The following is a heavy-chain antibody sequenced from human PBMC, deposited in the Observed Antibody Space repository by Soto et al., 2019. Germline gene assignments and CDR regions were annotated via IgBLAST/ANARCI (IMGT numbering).Heavy chain of an antibody. Sequence: QVQLVQSGAEVKKPGASVKVSCKASGYTFTSYAMHWVRQAPGQSLEWMGWINTADGNTRYSEKFQGRVTVTRDTSGSTALMEVSSLRSEDTAVYSCARDESDWGQGTLVTVSS. CDR2: INTADGNT. J-gene: IGHJ4*02. CDR3: ARDESD. CDR1: GYTFTSYA. V-gene: IGHV1-3*04.